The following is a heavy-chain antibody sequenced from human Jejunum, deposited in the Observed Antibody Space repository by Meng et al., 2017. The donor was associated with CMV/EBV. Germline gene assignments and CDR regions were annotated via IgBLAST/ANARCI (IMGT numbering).Heavy chain of an antibody. CDR1: SDA. CDR2: IIPIFGTA. J-gene: IGHJ5*02. D-gene: IGHD2-2*01. CDR3: ARESSSRYCSSTSCSNWFDP. Sequence: SDAISWVRQAPGQGLEWMGGIIPIFGTANYAQKFQGRVTITTDESTSTAYMELSSLRSEDTAVYYCARESSSRYCSSTSCSNWFDPWGQGTLVTVSS. V-gene: IGHV1-69*05.